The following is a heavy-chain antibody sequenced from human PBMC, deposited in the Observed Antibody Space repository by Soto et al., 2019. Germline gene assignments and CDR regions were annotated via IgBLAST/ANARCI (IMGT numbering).Heavy chain of an antibody. CDR2: IYYSGST. D-gene: IGHD6-25*01. J-gene: IGHJ4*02. Sequence: SETLSLTCAVYGGSFSGYYWSWIRQPPGKGLEWIGYIYYSGSTNYNPSLKSRVTISVDTSKNQFSLKLSSVTAADTAVYYCARLYGFSGFDYWGQGTLVTVSS. CDR3: ARLYGFSGFDY. CDR1: GGSFSGYY. V-gene: IGHV4-59*08.